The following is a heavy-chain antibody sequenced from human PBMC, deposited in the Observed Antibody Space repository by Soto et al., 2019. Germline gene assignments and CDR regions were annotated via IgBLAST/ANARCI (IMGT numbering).Heavy chain of an antibody. CDR3: AKDFSSGYYYFDY. D-gene: IGHD3-22*01. CDR2: ISDSGGST. V-gene: IGHV3-23*01. CDR1: GFTFSSYA. J-gene: IGHJ4*02. Sequence: LRLSCAASGFTFSSYAMSWVRQAPGKGLEWVSVISDSGGSTYHADSVKGRFTISRDNSKNTLYLQMNSLRAEDTAVYYCAKDFSSGYYYFDYWGQGTLVTVSS.